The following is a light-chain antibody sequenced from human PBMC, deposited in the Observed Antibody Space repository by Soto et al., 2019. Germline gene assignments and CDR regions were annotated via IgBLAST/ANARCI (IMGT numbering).Light chain of an antibody. CDR3: QQYTSYPWT. V-gene: IGKV1-5*03. J-gene: IGKJ1*01. Sequence: DIQMTQSPSALSASVGDRVTITCRASQSINSWLAWYQQKSGKAPKLLIYKASTLESGVPSRFSGSGSGTEFTLTISSLQADDFATYYCQQYTSYPWTFGQGTKVEIK. CDR2: KAS. CDR1: QSINSW.